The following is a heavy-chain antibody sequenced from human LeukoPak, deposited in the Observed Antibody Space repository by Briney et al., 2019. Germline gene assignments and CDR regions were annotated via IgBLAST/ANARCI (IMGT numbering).Heavy chain of an antibody. J-gene: IGHJ4*02. CDR1: GGSFSGYY. V-gene: IGHV4-34*01. D-gene: IGHD1-26*01. CDR3: ARRSIVGATNY. CDR2: INHSGST. Sequence: PSETLSLTCAVYGGSFSGYYWNWIRQPPGKGLEWIGEINHSGSTNYNPSLKSRVTISVDTSKYQFSLKLSSVTAADTAVYYCARRSIVGATNYWGQGTLVTVSS.